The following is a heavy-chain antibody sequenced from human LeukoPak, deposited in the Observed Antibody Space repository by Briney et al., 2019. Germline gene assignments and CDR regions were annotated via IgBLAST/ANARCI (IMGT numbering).Heavy chain of an antibody. D-gene: IGHD2-2*01. CDR3: ARGGFLVPAANIYDY. Sequence: ASVKVSCKASGYTFTGYCMHWVRQAPGQGLEWMGWINPNSGGTNYAQKFQGRVTMTRDTSISTAYMELSRLRSDDTAVYYCARGGFLVPAANIYDYWGQGTLVTVSS. V-gene: IGHV1-2*02. J-gene: IGHJ4*02. CDR1: GYTFTGYC. CDR2: INPNSGGT.